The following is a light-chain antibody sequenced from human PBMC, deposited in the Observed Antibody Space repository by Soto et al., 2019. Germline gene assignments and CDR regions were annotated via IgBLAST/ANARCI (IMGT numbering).Light chain of an antibody. Sequence: DIQVTQSPPSLSASVGDRVTITCRASRDIDNSLAWYQQVPGKAPKLLIYAASTLQSGVPSRFRGSGSGTSFILTITSLQPEDVATYYCQKYNKAPWSFGQRTKV. CDR3: QKYNKAPWS. J-gene: IGKJ1*01. CDR2: AAS. V-gene: IGKV1-27*01. CDR1: RDIDNS.